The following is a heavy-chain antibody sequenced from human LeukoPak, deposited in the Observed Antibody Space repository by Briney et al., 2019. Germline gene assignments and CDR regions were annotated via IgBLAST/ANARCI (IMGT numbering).Heavy chain of an antibody. CDR2: IYYSGST. D-gene: IGHD2/OR15-2a*01. CDR1: GGSMSSYY. V-gene: IGHV4-59*01. CDR3: AGHHARNTVDF. Sequence: SETLSLTCTVSGGSMSSYYWSWIRQPPGKGLEWIGYIYYSGSTNNNPSLKSRVTISVDTSKNQFSLNLSSVTAADTAVYYCAGHHARNTVDFWGQGTLVTVSS. J-gene: IGHJ4*02.